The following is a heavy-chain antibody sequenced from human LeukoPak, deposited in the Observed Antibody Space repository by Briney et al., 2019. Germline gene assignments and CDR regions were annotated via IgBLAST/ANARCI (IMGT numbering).Heavy chain of an antibody. V-gene: IGHV3-53*01. CDR1: GFTVTRTS. D-gene: IGHD4-11*01. CDR2: VYSGGST. J-gene: IGHJ3*02. CDR3: ARDTVDDSLYI. Sequence: PGGSLRLSCAVSGFTVTRTSMTWLRQAPEKGLEWVSIVYSGGSTYHAASLKGRFTVSRDDSKNTVYLQMNNLRAEDTAMYYCARDTVDDSLYIWGQGTMVTVSS.